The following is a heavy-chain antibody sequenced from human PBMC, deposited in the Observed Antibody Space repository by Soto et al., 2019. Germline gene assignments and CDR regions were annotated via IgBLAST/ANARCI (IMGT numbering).Heavy chain of an antibody. V-gene: IGHV1-18*01. J-gene: IGHJ5*02. CDR1: GYTFTSYG. D-gene: IGHD2-15*01. CDR3: ARTFVDGMAGFGP. Sequence: ASVKVSCKASGYTFTSYGISWVRQAPGQGLEWMGWISAYNGNTNYAQKLQGRVTMTTDTSTSTAYMELRSLTGEDTAVYYCARTFVDGMAGFGPWGQGTLVTVSS. CDR2: ISAYNGNT.